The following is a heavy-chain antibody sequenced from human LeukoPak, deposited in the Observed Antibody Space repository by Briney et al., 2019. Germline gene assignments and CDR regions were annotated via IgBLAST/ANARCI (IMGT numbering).Heavy chain of an antibody. V-gene: IGHV1-8*03. D-gene: IGHD5-18*01. Sequence: ASVKVSCKASGYTFTSYDINWVRQATGQGHEWMGWMNPNSGNTGYAQKFQGRVTITRNTSISTAYMELSSLRSEDTAVYYCARCRIQLWCDAFDIWGQGTMVTVSS. CDR2: MNPNSGNT. CDR3: ARCRIQLWCDAFDI. CDR1: GYTFTSYD. J-gene: IGHJ3*02.